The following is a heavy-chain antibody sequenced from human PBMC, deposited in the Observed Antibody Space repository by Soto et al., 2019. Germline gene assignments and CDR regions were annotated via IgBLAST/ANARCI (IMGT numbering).Heavy chain of an antibody. CDR1: GGSISSSNW. CDR3: ARARRGGDSGDYYYGMDV. CDR2: IYHSGST. J-gene: IGHJ6*02. D-gene: IGHD2-21*02. Sequence: PSETLSLTCAVSGGSISSSNWWSWVRQPPGKGLEWIGEIYHSGSTNYNPSLKSRVTISVDKSKNQFSLKLSSVTAADTAVYYCARARRGGDSGDYYYGMDVWGQGTTVTVSS. V-gene: IGHV4-4*02.